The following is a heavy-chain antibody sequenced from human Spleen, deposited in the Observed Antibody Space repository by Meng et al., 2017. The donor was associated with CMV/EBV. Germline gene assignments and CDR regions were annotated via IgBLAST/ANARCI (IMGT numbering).Heavy chain of an antibody. D-gene: IGHD3-3*01. CDR3: ANLPTPKITIFGVVPFLGMDV. CDR1: GFTLSSYA. Sequence: GESLKISCAASGFTLSSYAVHWVRQAPGKGLEWVAVISNDGSQKFYADSVKGRFTISRDNSKNTLYLQMNSLRPEDTAVYYCANLPTPKITIFGVVPFLGMDVWGQGTTVTVSS. J-gene: IGHJ6*02. CDR2: ISNDGSQK. V-gene: IGHV3-30*04.